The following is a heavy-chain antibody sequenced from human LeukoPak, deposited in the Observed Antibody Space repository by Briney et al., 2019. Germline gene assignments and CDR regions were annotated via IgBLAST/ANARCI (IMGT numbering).Heavy chain of an antibody. CDR1: GGSISVTNYY. Sequence: SETLSLTCTVSGGSISVTNYYWSWIRQPPGKGLEWIGHTSYSGSTNYNPSLKSRVTISLDTSENQFSLKLTSVTAADTALYYCARGPTIDYYDSNGYFDYWGQGTLVTVSS. CDR3: ARGPTIDYYDSNGYFDY. D-gene: IGHD3-22*01. CDR2: TSYSGST. V-gene: IGHV4-61*05. J-gene: IGHJ4*02.